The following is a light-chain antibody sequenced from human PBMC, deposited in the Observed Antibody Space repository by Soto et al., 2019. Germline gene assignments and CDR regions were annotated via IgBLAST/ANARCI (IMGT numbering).Light chain of an antibody. V-gene: IGKV3-20*01. CDR2: GAS. CDR3: QQYGSSPPVT. CDR1: QSVSSSF. Sequence: EIVLTQSPGTLSLSPGDRATLSCSASQSVSSSFLAWYQQKPGQAPSLLIYGASSRATGIPDRFSGSGSGTDFTLTISRLEPEDFAVYYCQQYGSSPPVTFGQGTRLEIK. J-gene: IGKJ5*01.